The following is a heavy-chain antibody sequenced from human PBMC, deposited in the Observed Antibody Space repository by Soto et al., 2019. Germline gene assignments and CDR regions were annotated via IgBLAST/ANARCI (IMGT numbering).Heavy chain of an antibody. V-gene: IGHV4-59*01. Sequence: SETLSLTCTVAGGSICSCYWCWFRQPPGKGLEWIGYMYNTGSTIYNPSLKSRVTISVDTSKNQFSLKMNSVTAAATAVYYCARDLGDYWGVDCNPRDVWAQGTTVTFSS. CDR3: ARDLGDYWGVDCNPRDV. D-gene: IGHD2-21*02. J-gene: IGHJ6*02. CDR2: MYNTGST. CDR1: GGSICSCY.